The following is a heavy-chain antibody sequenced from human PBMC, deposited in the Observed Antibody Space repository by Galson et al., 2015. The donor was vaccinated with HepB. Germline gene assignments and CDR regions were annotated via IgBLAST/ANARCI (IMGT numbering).Heavy chain of an antibody. CDR1: GFTLSSYN. Sequence: SLRLPCAASGFTLSSYNMNWVRQAPGKGLEWVSYISSSSGTIYYVDSVKGRFTIPRDNAKNSLYLQMNSLRDDDTAVYYCATRDAFDIWGQGTMVTVSS. CDR2: ISSSSGTI. CDR3: ATRDAFDI. J-gene: IGHJ3*02. V-gene: IGHV3-48*02.